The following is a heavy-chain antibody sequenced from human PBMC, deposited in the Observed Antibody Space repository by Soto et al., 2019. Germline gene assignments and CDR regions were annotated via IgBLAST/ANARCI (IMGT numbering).Heavy chain of an antibody. Sequence: SETLSLTCTVSGGSISSDYWSWIRPPPGKGLEWIGYIYYSESTNYNPSLKSRVLISVDTSKNTLYLQMNSLRAEDTAMYYCARDLMDYLVLSSRPPKYLQTPAYWGQGTLVTVSS. CDR1: GGSISSDY. V-gene: IGHV4-59*12. J-gene: IGHJ4*02. D-gene: IGHD2-2*01. CDR3: ARDLMDYLVLSSRPPKYLQTPAY. CDR2: IYYSEST.